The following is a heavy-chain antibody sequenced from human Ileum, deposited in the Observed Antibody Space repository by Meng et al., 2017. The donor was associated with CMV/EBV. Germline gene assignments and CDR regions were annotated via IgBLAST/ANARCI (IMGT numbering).Heavy chain of an antibody. D-gene: IGHD1-26*01. CDR2: IYGRDGST. J-gene: IGHJ4*02. CDR1: EFPFNTFD. CDR3: TKGAWVDY. Sequence: LFCSVSEFPFNTFDMSWVRQAPGEGLDWVSVIYGRDGSTFYADSVRGRFTISKENSDNRLHLQMNSLRVEDTALYYCTKGAWVDYLGQGTLVTVSS. V-gene: IGHV3-23*01.